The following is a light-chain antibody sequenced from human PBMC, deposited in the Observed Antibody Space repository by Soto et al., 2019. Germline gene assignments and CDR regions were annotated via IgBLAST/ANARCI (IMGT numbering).Light chain of an antibody. Sequence: QSALTQPPSASGSPGQSVTISCTGTSSDVGGYNYVSWYQQHPGKAPKLMIYEVSKRPSGVPDRFSGSKSGNTASLTVSGLQAEDEAYYYCSSYAGSNHWHFGTGTKVTVL. CDR2: EVS. CDR3: SSYAGSNHWH. CDR1: SSDVGGYNY. J-gene: IGLJ1*01. V-gene: IGLV2-8*01.